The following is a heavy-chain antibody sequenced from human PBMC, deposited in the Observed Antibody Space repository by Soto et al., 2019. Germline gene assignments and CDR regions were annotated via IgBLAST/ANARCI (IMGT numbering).Heavy chain of an antibody. Sequence: SETLSLTCTVSGGSIGSYYWSWIRQPPGKGLEWIGYIYYSDSINYNPSIKSRVIISDDTSKNHFSLRFSFVTAADTAVYYCARAYYDTSGDSLDPWGQG. V-gene: IGHV4-59*01. D-gene: IGHD3-22*01. CDR3: ARAYYDTSGDSLDP. CDR1: GGSIGSYY. CDR2: IYYSDSI. J-gene: IGHJ5*02.